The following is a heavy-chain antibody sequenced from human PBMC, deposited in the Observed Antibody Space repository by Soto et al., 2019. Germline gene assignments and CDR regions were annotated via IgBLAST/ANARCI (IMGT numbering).Heavy chain of an antibody. CDR1: GYTFTSYG. V-gene: IGHV1-18*01. Sequence: QVQLVQSGPEVKKPGASVKVSCKASGYTFTSYGFSWVRQAPGQGLEWMGWISAHNGDTIYAQKFQDRITMTTDTSTNTAYFELRSLKSGDTAVFYCARSSGTYPPSRYYYGLDVWGQGTTVTVSS. CDR3: ARSSGTYPPSRYYYGLDV. CDR2: ISAHNGDT. D-gene: IGHD1-26*01. J-gene: IGHJ6*02.